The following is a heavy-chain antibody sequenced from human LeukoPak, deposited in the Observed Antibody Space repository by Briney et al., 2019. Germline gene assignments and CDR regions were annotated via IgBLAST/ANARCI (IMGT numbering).Heavy chain of an antibody. D-gene: IGHD6-13*01. CDR2: IRHDGSNK. Sequence: GGSLRLSCAASGFTFSNYGIHWVRQAPGKGLEWVAFIRHDGSNKYYADSVKGRFTISRDNSKNTLYLQMNSLRAEDTALFYCAKDIGPIALDAFDIWGQGTMVTVSS. V-gene: IGHV3-30*02. CDR1: GFTFSNYG. CDR3: AKDIGPIALDAFDI. J-gene: IGHJ3*02.